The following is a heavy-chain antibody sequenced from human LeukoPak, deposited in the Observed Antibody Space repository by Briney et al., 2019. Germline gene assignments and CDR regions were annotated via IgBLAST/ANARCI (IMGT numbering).Heavy chain of an antibody. CDR3: ASLDLEKGY. D-gene: IGHD1-1*01. CDR1: GYTFTDYY. V-gene: IGHV1-2*02. CDR2: INPNSGGT. J-gene: IGHJ4*02. Sequence: ASVKVSCKASGYTFTDYYMFWVRQAPGQGLEWMGWINPNSGGTNYAQKFQGRVTMTRDTSISRAYMELNRLRYDDPAVYYCASLDLEKGYWGQGTLVSVSS.